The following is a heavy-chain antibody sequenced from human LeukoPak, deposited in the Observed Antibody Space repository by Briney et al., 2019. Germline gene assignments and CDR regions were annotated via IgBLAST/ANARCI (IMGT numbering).Heavy chain of an antibody. V-gene: IGHV4-30-2*01. CDR3: ARTFYDSSPSFDP. CDR2: IYHSEST. CDR1: GASISSGGFP. J-gene: IGHJ5*02. D-gene: IGHD3-22*01. Sequence: SETLSLTCAVSGASISSGGFPWRWIRQPPGKSLEGIGYIYHSESTNYNPSLQSRVAISVDRSKNQFSLKLSSVTAADTAVYFCARTFYDSSPSFDPWGQGALVTVSS.